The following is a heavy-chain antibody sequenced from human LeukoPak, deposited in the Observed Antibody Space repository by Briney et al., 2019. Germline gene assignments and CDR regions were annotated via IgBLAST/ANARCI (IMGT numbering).Heavy chain of an antibody. CDR3: TRRAARWQFDL. CDR2: INWKTGNA. V-gene: IGHV3-9*01. J-gene: IGHJ2*01. D-gene: IGHD5-24*01. Sequence: GRSLRLSCAVSGFNFDDYAMHWVRQAPGRGLEWVSGINWKTGNAIYADSVKGRFTISRDTAKNSLYLQMSSLRAEDTALYYCTRRAARWQFDLWGRGTLLTVSS. CDR1: GFNFDDYA.